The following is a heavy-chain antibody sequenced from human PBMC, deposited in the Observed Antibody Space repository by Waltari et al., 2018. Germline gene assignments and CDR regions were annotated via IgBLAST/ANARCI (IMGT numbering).Heavy chain of an antibody. D-gene: IGHD2-2*01. CDR2: ISFDGKNK. CDR3: ATDGTDCSTTSCYFGGIDV. V-gene: IGHV3-30*09. J-gene: IGHJ6*02. Sequence: QVHLVESGGGVVQPGRSLSLSCAASGFSFSSYAMSWVRQAPGKGLEWAAVISFDGKNKYYADSVKGRFAISRDDSKNTLYLQMNSLRTEDTAVYYCATDGTDCSTTSCYFGGIDVWGQGTTVTVSS. CDR1: GFSFSSYA.